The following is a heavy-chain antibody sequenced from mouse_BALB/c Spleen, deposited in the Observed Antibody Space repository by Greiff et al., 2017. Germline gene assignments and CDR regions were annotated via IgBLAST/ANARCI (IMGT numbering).Heavy chain of an antibody. CDR2: IDTSDSYT. CDR3: ARSGRYGPMDY. D-gene: IGHD2-14*01. J-gene: IGHJ4*01. Sequence: QVQLKQPGAELVMPGASVKMSCKASGYTFTDYWMHWVKQRPGQGLEWIGAIDTSDSYTSYNQKFKGKATLTVDESSSTAYMQLSSLTSEDSAVYYCARSGRYGPMDYWGQGTSVTVSS. V-gene: IGHV1-69*01. CDR1: GYTFTDYW.